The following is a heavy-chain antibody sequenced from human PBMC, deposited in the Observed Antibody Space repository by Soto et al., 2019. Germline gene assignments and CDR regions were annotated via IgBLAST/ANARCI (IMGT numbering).Heavy chain of an antibody. D-gene: IGHD2-15*01. V-gene: IGHV4-39*01. J-gene: IGHJ6*02. CDR1: GYSVTSSDYY. CDR2: MFYSGLT. Sequence: SETLSLTCSVSGYSVTSSDYYWAWIRQPPGKGLEWIGSMFYSGLTYYNPSLKGRVTLSVDTSKNQFSVRLNSVTAADTAVYYCAPLSVSLSGPYGIHVWGQGTTVTVSS. CDR3: APLSVSLSGPYGIHV.